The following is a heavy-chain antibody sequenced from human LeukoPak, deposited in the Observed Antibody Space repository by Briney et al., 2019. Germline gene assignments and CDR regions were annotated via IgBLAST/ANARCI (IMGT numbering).Heavy chain of an antibody. CDR1: GFTFSSYA. CDR2: ISYDGSNK. J-gene: IGHJ3*02. Sequence: GRSLRLSCAASGFTFSSYAMHWVRQAPGKGLEWVAVISYDGSNKYYADSVKGRFTISRDNSKNTLYLQMNSLRAEDTAVYYCARESKGDAFDIWGQGTLVIVSS. V-gene: IGHV3-30-3*01. CDR3: ARESKGDAFDI.